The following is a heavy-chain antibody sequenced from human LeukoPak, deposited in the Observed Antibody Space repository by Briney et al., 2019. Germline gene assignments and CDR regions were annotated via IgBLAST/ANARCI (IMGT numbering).Heavy chain of an antibody. CDR3: ARSPYTSGWYGVGY. CDR1: GFTFSSYW. Sequence: GGSLRLSCAASGFTFSSYWMSWVRQAPGKGLEWVANIKQDGSEKYYVDSVKGRFTISRDNAKNSMYLQLNSLRAEDTAVYYCARSPYTSGWYGVGYWGQGTLVTVSS. D-gene: IGHD6-19*01. CDR2: IKQDGSEK. J-gene: IGHJ4*02. V-gene: IGHV3-7*01.